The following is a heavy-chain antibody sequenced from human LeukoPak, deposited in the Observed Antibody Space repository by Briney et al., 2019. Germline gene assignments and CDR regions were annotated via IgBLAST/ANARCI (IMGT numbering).Heavy chain of an antibody. CDR2: INPNSGGT. J-gene: IGHJ3*02. V-gene: IGHV1-2*02. CDR3: ARDFLDTALDAFDI. CDR1: GYTFTGYY. Sequence: ASVKVSCKASGYTFTGYYMHGVRQAPGQGLEWMGWINPNSGGTNYAQKFQGRVTMTRGTYISTAYMELRRLRAEDTAMYVCARDFLDTALDAFDIWGQGTMVTVSS. D-gene: IGHD5-18*01.